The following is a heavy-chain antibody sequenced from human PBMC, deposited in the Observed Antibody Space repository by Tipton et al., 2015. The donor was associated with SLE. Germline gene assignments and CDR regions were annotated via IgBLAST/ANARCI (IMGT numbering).Heavy chain of an antibody. CDR3: AVDRHSGRYQGAFDI. CDR1: GFTFSSYA. J-gene: IGHJ3*02. CDR2: ISCDGSNK. Sequence: SLRLSCAAFGFTFSSYAMHWDRQAPGKGLEWVAVISCDGSNKYYADSVKGRFTISRDNSKNTLYLQMNSLGAEDTAVYYCAVDRHSGRYQGAFDIWSQGTMVTVTS. D-gene: IGHD1-26*01. V-gene: IGHV3-30-3*01.